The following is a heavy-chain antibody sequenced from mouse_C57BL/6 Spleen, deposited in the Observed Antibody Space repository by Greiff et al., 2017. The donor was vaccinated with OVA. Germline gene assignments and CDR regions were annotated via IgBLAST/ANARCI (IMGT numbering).Heavy chain of an antibody. CDR1: GYTFTDYY. D-gene: IGHD1-1*01. V-gene: IGHV1-19*01. J-gene: IGHJ1*03. Sequence: EVQLQQSGPVLVKPGASVKMSCKASGYTFTDYYMNWVKQSHGKSLEWIGVINPYNGGTSYNQKFKGKATLTVDKSSSTAYMELNSLTSEDSAVYYCARGDLLLRSGVGGTGTTVTVSS. CDR3: ARGDLLLRSGV. CDR2: INPYNGGT.